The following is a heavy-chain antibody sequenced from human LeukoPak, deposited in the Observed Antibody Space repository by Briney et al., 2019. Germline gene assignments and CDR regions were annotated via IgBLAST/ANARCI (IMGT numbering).Heavy chain of an antibody. CDR1: GGTFSSYA. Sequence: ASVKVSCKASGGTFSSYAISWLRQAPGQGLEWMGGIIPIFGTANYAQKFQGRVTITADESTSTAYMGLSSLRSEDTAVYYCASISLDYGDYGGQNDYWGQGTLVTVSS. CDR2: IIPIFGTA. D-gene: IGHD4-17*01. CDR3: ASISLDYGDYGGQNDY. J-gene: IGHJ4*02. V-gene: IGHV1-69*13.